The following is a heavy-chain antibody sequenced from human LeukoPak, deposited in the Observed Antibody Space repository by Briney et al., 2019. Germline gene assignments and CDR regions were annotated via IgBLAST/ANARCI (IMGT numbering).Heavy chain of an antibody. CDR2: IYTSGST. J-gene: IGHJ4*02. V-gene: IGHV4-61*02. Sequence: SQTLSLTCTVSGGSISSGSYYWSWIRQPAGKGLEWIGRIYTSGSTNYNPSLKSRVTMSVDTSKNQFSLKLSSVTAADTAVYYCARGPTTVTRAFDYWGQGTLVTVSS. CDR3: ARGPTTVTRAFDY. CDR1: GGSISSGSYY. D-gene: IGHD4-17*01.